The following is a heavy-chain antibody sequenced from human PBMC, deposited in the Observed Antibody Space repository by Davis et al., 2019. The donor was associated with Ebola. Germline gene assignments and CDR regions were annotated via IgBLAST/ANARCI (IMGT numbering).Heavy chain of an antibody. J-gene: IGHJ6*02. V-gene: IGHV4-39*07. CDR1: ACSVSSGSYY. CDR2: INHSGST. D-gene: IGHD3-16*02. CDR3: ARTRYTYGMDV. Sequence: MPSETLSLTCTVSACSVSSGSYYWSWIRQPPGKGLEWIGEINHSGSTNYNPSLKSRVTISVDTYKNQFSLKLSSVTAADTAVYYGARTRYTYGMDVWGQGTTVTVSS.